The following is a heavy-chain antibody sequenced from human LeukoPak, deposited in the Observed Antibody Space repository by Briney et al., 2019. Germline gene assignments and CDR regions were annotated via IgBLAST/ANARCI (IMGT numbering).Heavy chain of an antibody. J-gene: IGHJ6*02. CDR3: AKNLYCGGGSCYPSALGMDV. Sequence: GGSLRLSCAASGFTFSSYSMNWVRQAPGKGLEWVSSISSSSSYIYYADSVKGRFTISRDNAKNSLYLQMNSLRAEDTAVYYCAKNLYCGGGSCYPSALGMDVWGQGTTVTVSS. CDR1: GFTFSSYS. V-gene: IGHV3-21*04. D-gene: IGHD2-15*01. CDR2: ISSSSSYI.